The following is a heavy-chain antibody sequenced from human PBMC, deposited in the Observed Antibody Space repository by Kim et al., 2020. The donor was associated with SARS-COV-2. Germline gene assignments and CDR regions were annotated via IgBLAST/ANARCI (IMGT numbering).Heavy chain of an antibody. V-gene: IGHV3-30*04. CDR1: GFRFNNYA. CDR2: ITFDGRNV. J-gene: IGHJ4*02. D-gene: IGHD1-1*01. CDR3: ARSMGFTRAEHPDQ. Sequence: GGSLRLFCVASGFRFNNYAMHWVRQAPGKGLEWVAVITFDGRNVAYSDSVKGRCPVSRDNLKDTLFLQLKSLRPDDTAVYYCARSMGFTRAEHPDQWGQGILVTVSS.